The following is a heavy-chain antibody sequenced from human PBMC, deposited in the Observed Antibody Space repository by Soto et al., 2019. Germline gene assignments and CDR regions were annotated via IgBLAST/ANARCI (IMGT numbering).Heavy chain of an antibody. J-gene: IGHJ4*02. V-gene: IGHV3-7*01. CDR2: IKQVGSEK. D-gene: IGHD3-22*01. CDR3: ARAMIVIGCFFDY. Sequence: GGSLRLSCATSGFTFSSYWMSWVRQAPGKGLEWVAKIKQVGSEKYYVDSVKGRFCISRANAKNSLYLQMNSVRAEDTAVYYCARAMIVIGCFFDYWVEGALFSVSS. CDR1: GFTFSSYW.